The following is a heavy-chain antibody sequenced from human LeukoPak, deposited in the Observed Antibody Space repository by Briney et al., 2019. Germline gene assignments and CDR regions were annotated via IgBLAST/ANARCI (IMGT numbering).Heavy chain of an antibody. CDR1: GFTFSDAW. V-gene: IGHV4-34*01. J-gene: IGHJ4*02. D-gene: IGHD3-22*01. CDR2: IYHSGTT. Sequence: GSLRLSCAASGFTFSDAWMSWVRQPPGKGLECIGEIYHSGTTNYNPSLKSRVTISVDTSKNQFSLKLSSVTAADTAVYYCARGRGDYYDSSGYSDYWGQGTLATVSS. CDR3: ARGRGDYYDSSGYSDY.